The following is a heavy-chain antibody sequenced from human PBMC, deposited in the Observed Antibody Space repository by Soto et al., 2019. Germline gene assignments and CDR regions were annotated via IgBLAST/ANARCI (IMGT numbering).Heavy chain of an antibody. D-gene: IGHD2-2*01. CDR3: AKAYAVPAATASFDY. CDR1: GFTFSSYA. CDR2: ISYDGSNK. V-gene: IGHV3-30-3*01. Sequence: GSLRLSCAASGFTFSSYAMHWVRQAPVKGLEWVAVISYDGSNKYYADSVKGRFTISRDNSKNTLYLQMDSLRAEDTALYYCAKAYAVPAATASFDYWGQGTQVTVSS. J-gene: IGHJ4*02.